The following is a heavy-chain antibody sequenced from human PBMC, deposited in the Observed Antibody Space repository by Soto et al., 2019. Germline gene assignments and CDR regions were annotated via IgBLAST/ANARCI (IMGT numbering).Heavy chain of an antibody. CDR2: VYSTGST. J-gene: IGHJ5*02. Sequence: PSETLSLTCTVSGGAITAYYWCWIRQPVGEGLQWIGRVYSTGSTNYNPSLRSRVTMSVDTSQNQFFLRLSSVTAADTAVYYCARDEYYDSNNWFDHWGQGILVTVSS. CDR1: GGAITAYY. CDR3: ARDEYYDSNNWFDH. D-gene: IGHD3-22*01. V-gene: IGHV4-4*07.